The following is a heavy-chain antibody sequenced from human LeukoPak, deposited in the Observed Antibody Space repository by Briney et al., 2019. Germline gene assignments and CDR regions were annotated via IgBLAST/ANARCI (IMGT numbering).Heavy chain of an antibody. Sequence: SGPTLVNPTQTLTLTCTFSGFSLSASGVGVGWIRQPPGKALEWLALIYWDDDKRYSASLKSRLTITKDSSKNQVVLTMTNMDVVDTATYYCAHRGTVTTRYVYFDYWGQGTLVTVSS. CDR2: IYWDDDK. J-gene: IGHJ4*02. D-gene: IGHD4-17*01. CDR1: GFSLSASGVG. CDR3: AHRGTVTTRYVYFDY. V-gene: IGHV2-5*02.